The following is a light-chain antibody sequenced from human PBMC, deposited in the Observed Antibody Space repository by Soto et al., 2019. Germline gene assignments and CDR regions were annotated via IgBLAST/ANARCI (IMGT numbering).Light chain of an antibody. CDR3: CSYAGSRTFVV. CDR1: SSDVGSYNL. V-gene: IGLV2-23*02. CDR2: YDS. J-gene: IGLJ2*01. Sequence: QSALTQSASVSGSPGQSITISCTGTSSDVGSYNLVSWYQQHPGKAPKLMIYYDSKRPSGVSNRFSGSKSGNTASLTISGLQAEDEADYYCCSYAGSRTFVVFGGGTKLTVL.